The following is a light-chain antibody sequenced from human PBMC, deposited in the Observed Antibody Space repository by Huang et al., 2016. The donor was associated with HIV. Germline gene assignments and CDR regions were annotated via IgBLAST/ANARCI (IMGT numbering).Light chain of an antibody. V-gene: IGKV4-1*01. CDR1: RSLLFASNSKNF. CDR3: QQFYNMPYT. J-gene: IGKJ2*01. CDR2: MAS. Sequence: DILLTQSPDSLAVSLGERATLTCMSSRSLLFASNSKNFLAWYKQKPGQSPKLLMYMASVRESGVPERFTGSGSGTEFTLTIASLQAEDVAVYYCQQFYNMPYTFGRGTRLEI.